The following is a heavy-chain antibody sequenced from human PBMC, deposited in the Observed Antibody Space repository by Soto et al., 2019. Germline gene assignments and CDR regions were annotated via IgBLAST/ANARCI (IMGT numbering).Heavy chain of an antibody. J-gene: IGHJ4*02. D-gene: IGHD2-15*01. CDR2: IWYDGSNK. CDR3: ARWGCSGTNCNLNQRSYDL. V-gene: IGHV3-33*03. CDR1: GFIFNEYG. Sequence: QVQLVESGGGVVQPGMSLRLSCAASGFIFNEYGMLWVRQAPGKGLEWVAVIWYDGSNKYYADSVKGRFTISRDNSKNTMSLQMNNLRAEDTAVYYCARWGCSGTNCNLNQRSYDLWGQGTLVTVSS.